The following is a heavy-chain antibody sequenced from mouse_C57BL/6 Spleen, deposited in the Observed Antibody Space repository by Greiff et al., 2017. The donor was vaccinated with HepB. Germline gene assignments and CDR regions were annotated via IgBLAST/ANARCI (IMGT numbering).Heavy chain of an antibody. CDR3: AGERVYYYGSSPYWYFDV. D-gene: IGHD1-1*01. Sequence: VQLQQSGPELVKPGASVKISCKASGYAFSSSWMNWVKQRPGKGLEWIGRIYPGDGDTNYNEKFKGKATLTADKSSSTAYVQLSSLTSEDSAVSFGAGERVYYYGSSPYWYFDVWGTGTTVTVSS. J-gene: IGHJ1*03. CDR1: GYAFSSSW. V-gene: IGHV1-82*01. CDR2: IYPGDGDT.